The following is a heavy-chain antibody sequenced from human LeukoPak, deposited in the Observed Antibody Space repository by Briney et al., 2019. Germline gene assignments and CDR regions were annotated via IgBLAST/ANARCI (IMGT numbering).Heavy chain of an antibody. V-gene: IGHV3-21*04. Sequence: GGSLRLSCEASGFTFSTYNMNWVRQAPGKRLEWVSSITSSSSYAFYADSVKGRFTISRDNAKNSLYLQMNSLRAEDTALYYCASVLGIWGQGTMVTVSS. CDR2: ITSSSSYA. CDR1: GFTFSTYN. CDR3: ASVLGI. J-gene: IGHJ3*02.